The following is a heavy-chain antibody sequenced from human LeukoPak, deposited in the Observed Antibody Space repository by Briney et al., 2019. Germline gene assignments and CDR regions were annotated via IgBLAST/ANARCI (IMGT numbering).Heavy chain of an antibody. Sequence: QTGGSLRLSCAASGFTFSSYAMHWVRQAPGKGLEWVAVISYDGSNKYYADSVKGRFTISRDNSKNTLDLQMTGLRAEDTAVYYCARERGRGRDSPWFDYWGQGTLVTVSS. CDR2: ISYDGSNK. J-gene: IGHJ4*02. V-gene: IGHV3-30*14. D-gene: IGHD1-26*01. CDR3: ARERGRGRDSPWFDY. CDR1: GFTFSSYA.